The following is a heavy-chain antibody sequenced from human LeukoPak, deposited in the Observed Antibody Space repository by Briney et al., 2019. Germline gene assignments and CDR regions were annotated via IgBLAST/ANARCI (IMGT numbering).Heavy chain of an antibody. CDR2: IYNGGST. V-gene: IGHV3-66*01. J-gene: IGHJ1*01. CDR1: GFTVSSNY. Sequence: GGSLRLSCAASGFTVSSNYMSWVRQAPGKGLEWVSVIYNGGSTYYADSVKGRFTISRDNSKNTLYLQMNSLRAEDTAVYYCAKKGGYSYGYQYFHHWGQGTLVTVSS. CDR3: AKKGGYSYGYQYFHH. D-gene: IGHD5-18*01.